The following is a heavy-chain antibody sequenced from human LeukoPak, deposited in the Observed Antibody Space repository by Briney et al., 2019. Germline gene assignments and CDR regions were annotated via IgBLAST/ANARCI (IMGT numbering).Heavy chain of an antibody. D-gene: IGHD3-10*01. CDR3: ARGSLYYYGSGDWFTP. Sequence: SETLSLTCAVYGGSFSGYYWSWIRQPPGKGVEGIGEINHSGSTNYNPSLKSRVTISVDTSKNHFSLKLSPVTAADTAVYYCARGSLYYYGSGDWFTPWGQGTLVTVSS. CDR2: INHSGST. V-gene: IGHV4-34*01. J-gene: IGHJ5*02. CDR1: GGSFSGYY.